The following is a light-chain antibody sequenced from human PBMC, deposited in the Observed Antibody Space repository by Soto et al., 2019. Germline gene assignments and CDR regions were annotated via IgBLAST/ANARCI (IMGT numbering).Light chain of an antibody. CDR2: DAS. CDR1: QSISMW. V-gene: IGKV1-5*01. Sequence: MTQCTSILSASLGDRVIISCRASQSISMWLAWYQQKPGKAPNLLIYDASSLQSGVPSRFSGIGSGTEFTLTISSLQPDDFATYYCQQYNSHWTFGQGTKVDI. J-gene: IGKJ1*01. CDR3: QQYNSHWT.